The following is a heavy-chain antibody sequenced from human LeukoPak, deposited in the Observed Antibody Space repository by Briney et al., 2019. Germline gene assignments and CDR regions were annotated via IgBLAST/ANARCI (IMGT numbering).Heavy chain of an antibody. D-gene: IGHD2-2*01. CDR2: INPSGGST. J-gene: IGHJ4*02. V-gene: IGHV1-46*01. Sequence: ASVKVSCKASGYTFTSYYMHWVRQAPGQGLEWMGIINPSGGSTDYAQKFQGRVTMTRDTSTSTVYMELSSLRSEDTAVYYCASASTPAATGYWGQGTLVTVSS. CDR3: ASASTPAATGY. CDR1: GYTFTSYY.